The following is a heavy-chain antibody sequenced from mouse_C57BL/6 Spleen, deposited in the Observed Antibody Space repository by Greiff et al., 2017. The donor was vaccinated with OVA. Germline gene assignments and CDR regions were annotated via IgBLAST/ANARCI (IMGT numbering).Heavy chain of an antibody. D-gene: IGHD3-2*02. CDR3: ARGEKSSGYSYAMDY. CDR2: IYPRSGNT. Sequence: VQLQQSGAELARPGASVKLSCKASGYTFTSYGISWVKQRTGQGLEWIGEIYPRSGNTYYNEKFKGKATLTADKSSSTAYMELRSLTSEDSAVYFCARGEKSSGYSYAMDYWGQGTSVTVSS. V-gene: IGHV1-81*01. J-gene: IGHJ4*01. CDR1: GYTFTSYG.